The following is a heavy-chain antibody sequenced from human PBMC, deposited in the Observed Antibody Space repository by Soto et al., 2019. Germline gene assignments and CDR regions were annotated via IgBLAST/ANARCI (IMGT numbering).Heavy chain of an antibody. CDR1: GFTFSSYA. J-gene: IGHJ3*02. CDR2: ISYDGSNK. CDR3: ARSRGYSGYDSPDDAFDI. D-gene: IGHD5-12*01. Sequence: QVQLVESGGGVVQPGRSLRLSCAASGFTFSSYAKHWVRQAPGKGLEWVAVISYDGSNKYYADSVKGRFTISRDNSKNTLYLQMNSLRAEDTAVYYCARSRGYSGYDSPDDAFDIWGQGTMVTVSS. V-gene: IGHV3-30-3*01.